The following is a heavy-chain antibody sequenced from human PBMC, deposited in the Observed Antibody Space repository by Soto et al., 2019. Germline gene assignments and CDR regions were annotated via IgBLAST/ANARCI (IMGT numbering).Heavy chain of an antibody. V-gene: IGHV3-9*01. D-gene: IGHD6-19*01. Sequence: EVQLVESGGGLVQPGRSLRLSCAASGFTFDDYAMHWVWQAPGKGLEWVSGISWNSGSIGYADSVKGRFTISRDNAKNSLYLQMNSLRAEDTALYYCAKDIVGAVAAQFDYWGQGTLVTVSS. CDR1: GFTFDDYA. J-gene: IGHJ4*02. CDR2: ISWNSGSI. CDR3: AKDIVGAVAAQFDY.